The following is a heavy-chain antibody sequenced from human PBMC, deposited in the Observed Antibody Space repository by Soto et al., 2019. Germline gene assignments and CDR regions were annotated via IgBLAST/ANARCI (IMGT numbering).Heavy chain of an antibody. Sequence: EVQLVESGGRLVQPGGSLRLSCVASGIPVSSNYMTWVRQAPGKGRGWVSVLHSGGDTYYANTVTGRFTISRHDSTNTLFLQMNSLTAADTAVYYCAIDGPYYYASRMAVWGQGTTVTVSS. V-gene: IGHV3-53*04. CDR3: AIDGPYYYASRMAV. J-gene: IGHJ6*02. CDR2: LHSGGDT. CDR1: GIPVSSNY. D-gene: IGHD3-10*01.